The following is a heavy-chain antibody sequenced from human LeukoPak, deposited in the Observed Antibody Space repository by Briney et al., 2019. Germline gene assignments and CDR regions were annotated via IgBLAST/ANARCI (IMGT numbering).Heavy chain of an antibody. D-gene: IGHD2-8*01. Sequence: GGSLRPSCAASGFTFSGYSLNWVRQAPGKGLEWISYISTAGTTVYYADSVKGRFAISRDNAKNSLYLQMNSLRVEDTAVYYCARDLGYCTNGVCHTRFDYWGQGTLVAVSS. V-gene: IGHV3-48*04. CDR1: GFTFSGYS. CDR2: ISTAGTTV. J-gene: IGHJ4*02. CDR3: ARDLGYCTNGVCHTRFDY.